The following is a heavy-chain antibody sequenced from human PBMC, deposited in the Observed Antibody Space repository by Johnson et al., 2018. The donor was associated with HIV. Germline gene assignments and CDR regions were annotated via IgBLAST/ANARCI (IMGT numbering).Heavy chain of an antibody. CDR2: INWNGGDT. CDR3: ARELRIAARGLAFDI. Sequence: EVQLVESGEGVARPGGSLRLSCAASGFTFDDYGMSWVRQAPGKGLEWVSGINWNGGDTAYAGSVKGRFTISRDNAKSSLYLQMNSLRAEDTAVYYCARELRIAARGLAFDIWGQGTMVTVSS. D-gene: IGHD6-6*01. J-gene: IGHJ3*02. V-gene: IGHV3-20*04. CDR1: GFTFDDYG.